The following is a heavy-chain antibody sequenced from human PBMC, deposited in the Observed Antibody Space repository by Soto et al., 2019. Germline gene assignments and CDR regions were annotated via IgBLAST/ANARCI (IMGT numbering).Heavy chain of an antibody. V-gene: IGHV4-59*10. D-gene: IGHD4-4*01. CDR2: IDTSGNT. J-gene: IGHJ6*02. CDR3: ARYSSNWFQTEGMDV. CDR1: GGSFSGYY. Sequence: SETLSLTCAVYGGSFSGYYWSWIRQPAGKGLEWIGRIDTSGNTNYNPSLKSRVTMSVDTSKKQFSLKLTSVTAADTAVYYCARYSSNWFQTEGMDVWGQGTTVTVSS.